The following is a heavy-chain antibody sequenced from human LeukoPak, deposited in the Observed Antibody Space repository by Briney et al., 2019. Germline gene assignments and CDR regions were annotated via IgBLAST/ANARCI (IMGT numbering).Heavy chain of an antibody. CDR1: GGSLSSRY. Sequence: SETLSLTCTVSGGSLSSRYWSWIRQPPGKGLEWIGYISYSGSTNYNPSLKSRVTISVDMSKNQFSLRLSSVTAADTAVYYCARHYGSGSDFYYYGVDVWGQGTTVTVSS. CDR3: ARHYGSGSDFYYYGVDV. CDR2: ISYSGST. J-gene: IGHJ6*02. V-gene: IGHV4-59*08. D-gene: IGHD3-10*01.